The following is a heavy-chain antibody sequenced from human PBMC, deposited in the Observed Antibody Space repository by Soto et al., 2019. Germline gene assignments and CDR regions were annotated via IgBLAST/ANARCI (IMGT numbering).Heavy chain of an antibody. CDR1: GFTFSTYT. CDR3: AKDRHPDGIWTFDS. Sequence: EVQLLESGGHLVQTGGSLRLSCAASGFTFSTYTMNWVRQAPGKGLAWVSGINAPGSPTYYAASVKGRFTVSRDNSKKMLFLQMNSLRDEDTAVYYCAKDRHPDGIWTFDSWVPGTLVIVSS. D-gene: IGHD3-9*01. CDR2: INAPGSPT. V-gene: IGHV3-23*01. J-gene: IGHJ4*02.